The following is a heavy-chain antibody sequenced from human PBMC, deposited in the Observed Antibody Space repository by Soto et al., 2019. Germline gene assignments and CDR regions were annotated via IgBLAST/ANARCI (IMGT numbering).Heavy chain of an antibody. CDR2: ISWNSGSI. D-gene: IGHD2-21*02. CDR1: GFTFDDYA. J-gene: IGHJ4*02. Sequence: GGFLRLSCAASGFTFDDYAMHWVRQAPGKGLEWVSGISWNSGSIGYADSVKGRFTISRDNAKNSLYLQMNSLRAEDTALYYCAKASEDIVVVTAAWDYWGQGTLVTVSS. V-gene: IGHV3-9*01. CDR3: AKASEDIVVVTAAWDY.